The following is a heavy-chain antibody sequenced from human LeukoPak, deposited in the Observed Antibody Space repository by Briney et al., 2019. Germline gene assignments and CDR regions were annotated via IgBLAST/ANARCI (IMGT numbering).Heavy chain of an antibody. V-gene: IGHV1-46*01. D-gene: IGHD3-10*01. Sequence: ASVKVSCKASGYTFTRYYMYWVRQAPGQGLEWMGIINPSGGSTSYAQKFQGRVTMTRDMSTSTVYMELNSLRSEDTAVYYCARDFPPISMVRGDIRGILNFWGQGTLVTVSS. J-gene: IGHJ4*02. CDR2: INPSGGST. CDR1: GYTFTRYY. CDR3: ARDFPPISMVRGDIRGILNF.